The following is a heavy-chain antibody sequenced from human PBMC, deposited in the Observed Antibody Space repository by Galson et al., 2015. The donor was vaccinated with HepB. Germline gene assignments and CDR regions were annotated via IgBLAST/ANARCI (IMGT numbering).Heavy chain of an antibody. Sequence: SLRLSCAASGFTFSSYAMHWVRQAPGKGLEWVAVISYDGSNKYYADSVKGRFTISRDNSKNTLYLQMNSLRAEDTAVYYCARDPEPFGPDTYYYYYGMDVWGQGTTVTVSS. CDR3: ARDPEPFGPDTYYYYYGMDV. D-gene: IGHD3/OR15-3a*01. V-gene: IGHV3-30-3*01. CDR2: ISYDGSNK. J-gene: IGHJ6*02. CDR1: GFTFSSYA.